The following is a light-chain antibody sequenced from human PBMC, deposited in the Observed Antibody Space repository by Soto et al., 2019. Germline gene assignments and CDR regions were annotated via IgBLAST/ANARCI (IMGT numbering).Light chain of an antibody. CDR1: QVITNF. J-gene: IGKJ5*01. V-gene: IGKV1-16*02. CDR2: DAS. CDR3: QQYNSYPIT. Sequence: DIQMTQSPSSLSASVGDRVTITCRASQVITNFLAWFQQKPGKVPKSLIYDASSLQSGVPSKFSGSGSGTDFTLTISSLQPEDFATYYCQQYNSYPITFGQGTRLEI.